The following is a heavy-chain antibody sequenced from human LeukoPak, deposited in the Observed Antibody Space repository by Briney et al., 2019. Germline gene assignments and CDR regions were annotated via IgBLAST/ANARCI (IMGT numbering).Heavy chain of an antibody. CDR3: ARLRIAAAGHKGPGYYYYMDV. CDR2: IYTSGST. V-gene: IGHV4-61*02. D-gene: IGHD6-13*01. CDR1: GGSISSGSYY. Sequence: PSQTLSLTCTVSGGSISSGSYYWSWIRQPAGKGLEWIGRIYTSGSTNYNPSLKSRVTISVDTSKNQFSLKLSSVTAADTAVYYCARLRIAAAGHKGPGYYYYMDVWGKGTTVTVSS. J-gene: IGHJ6*03.